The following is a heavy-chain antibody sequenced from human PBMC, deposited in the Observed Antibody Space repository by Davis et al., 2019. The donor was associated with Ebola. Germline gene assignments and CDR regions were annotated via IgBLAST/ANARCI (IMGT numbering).Heavy chain of an antibody. CDR2: ISYDGSNK. D-gene: IGHD3-16*01. J-gene: IGHJ4*02. CDR3: ARDRPGGDYYFDY. Sequence: GESLKISCAASGFTFSSYGMHWVRQAPGKGLEWVAVISYDGSNKYYADSVKGRFTISRDNSKNTLYLQMNSLRAEDTAVYYCARDRPGGDYYFDYWGQGTLVTVSS. V-gene: IGHV3-30*03. CDR1: GFTFSSYG.